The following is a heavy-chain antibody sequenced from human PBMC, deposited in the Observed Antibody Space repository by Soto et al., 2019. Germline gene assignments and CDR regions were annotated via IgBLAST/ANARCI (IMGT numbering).Heavy chain of an antibody. CDR2: ISYDGSNK. V-gene: IGHV3-30-3*01. CDR1: GFTFSSYA. CDR3: ARARFLEWLLAPAVVGLVVCTVY. Sequence: PGGSLRLSCAASGFTFSSYAMHWVRQAPGKGLEWVAVISYDGSNKYYADSVKGRFTISRDNSKNTLYLQMNSLRAEDTAVYYCARARFLEWLLAPAVVGLVVCTVYWGQGPLVTVSS. D-gene: IGHD3-3*01. J-gene: IGHJ4*02.